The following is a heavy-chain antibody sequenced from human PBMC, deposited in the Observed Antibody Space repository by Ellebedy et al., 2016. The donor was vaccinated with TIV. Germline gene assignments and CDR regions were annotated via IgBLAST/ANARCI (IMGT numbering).Heavy chain of an antibody. Sequence: GESLKISCVGSGFTFSSYSMNWIRQAPGKRLEWVSYIDSSSGTIYYSDSVKGRFTISRDNAKNALDLQITSLRDEDTAVYHCARDQDRPTWCFDLWGRGTLVTVSS. CDR3: ARDQDRPTWCFDL. CDR2: IDSSSGTI. V-gene: IGHV3-48*02. CDR1: GFTFSSYS. J-gene: IGHJ2*01.